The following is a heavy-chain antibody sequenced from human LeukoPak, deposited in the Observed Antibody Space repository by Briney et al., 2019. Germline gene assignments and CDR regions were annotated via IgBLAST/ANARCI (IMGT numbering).Heavy chain of an antibody. Sequence: SGGSLRLSCAASGFNFSIYAMSWVRQAPGRGLQWVSGISASGATTYYADSLKGRFTVSRDISKNTLYLQMNSLRAEDTAVYYCAKVHQSIAVAGFFDYWGQGTLVTVSS. CDR3: AKVHQSIAVAGFFDY. J-gene: IGHJ4*02. CDR1: GFNFSIYA. D-gene: IGHD6-19*01. V-gene: IGHV3-23*01. CDR2: ISASGATT.